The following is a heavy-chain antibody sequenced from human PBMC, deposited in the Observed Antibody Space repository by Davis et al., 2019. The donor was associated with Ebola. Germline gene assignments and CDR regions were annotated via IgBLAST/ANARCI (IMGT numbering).Heavy chain of an antibody. V-gene: IGHV3-30*18. CDR3: AKAPPSGGYHFDY. CDR2: ISYDGSNK. J-gene: IGHJ4*02. D-gene: IGHD3-10*01. CDR1: GFTFSSYG. Sequence: GESLKISCAASGFTFSSYGMHWVRQAPGKGLEWVAVISYDGSNKYYADSVKGRFTISRDIPKNTLYLQMNSLTAEDTAVYYCAKAPPSGGYHFDYWGQGTLVTVSS.